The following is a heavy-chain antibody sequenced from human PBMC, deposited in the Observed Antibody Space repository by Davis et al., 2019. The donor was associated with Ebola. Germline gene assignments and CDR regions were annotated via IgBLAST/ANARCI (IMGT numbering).Heavy chain of an antibody. Sequence: GESLKIPCAASGFIFSSYWMSWVRQAPGKGLEWVAVIWYDGSNKYYAVSVKGRFTISRDNSKNTLYLQMSSLRAEDTAVYYCARDLPGGDWYFDLWGRGTLVTVSS. J-gene: IGHJ2*01. D-gene: IGHD1-14*01. CDR3: ARDLPGGDWYFDL. CDR2: IWYDGSNK. CDR1: GFIFSSYW. V-gene: IGHV3-33*08.